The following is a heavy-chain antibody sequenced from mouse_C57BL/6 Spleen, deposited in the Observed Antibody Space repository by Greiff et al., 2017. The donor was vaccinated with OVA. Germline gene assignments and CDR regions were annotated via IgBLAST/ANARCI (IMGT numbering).Heavy chain of an antibody. V-gene: IGHV1-53*01. CDR3: ARGGDETYYFDD. D-gene: IGHD3-3*01. J-gene: IGHJ2*01. CDR2: INPSNGGT. Sequence: QVQLQQSGTELVKPGASVKLSCKASGYTFTSYWLHWVKQRPGQGLEWIGNINPSNGGTNYNEKFKSKATLTVDKSSSTAYMQLSSLTSEESAVYYCARGGDETYYFDDLGQGTTLTVSS. CDR1: GYTFTSYW.